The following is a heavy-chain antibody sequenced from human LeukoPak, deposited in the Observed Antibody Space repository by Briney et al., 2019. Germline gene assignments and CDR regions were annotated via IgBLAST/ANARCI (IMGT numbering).Heavy chain of an antibody. CDR2: ISSSSSYI. CDR3: AREGDYGDLYDY. V-gene: IGHV3-21*01. J-gene: IGHJ4*02. CDR1: GFTFSSYS. Sequence: GGSLRLSCAASGFTFSSYSMNWVRQAPGKGLEWVSSISSSSSYIYYADSVEGRFTISRDNAKNSLYLQMNSLRAEDTAVYYCAREGDYGDLYDYWGQGTLVTVSS. D-gene: IGHD4-17*01.